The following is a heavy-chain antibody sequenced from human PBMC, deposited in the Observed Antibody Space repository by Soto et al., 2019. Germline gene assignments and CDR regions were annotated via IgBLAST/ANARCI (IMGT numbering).Heavy chain of an antibody. Sequence: QITLKESGPTLVKPTQTLTLTCIISGFSLSTSGVSVGWIRQPPGKALEWLALIYWDDDKRFSPSLKSRLTITKDTSKSQVVFTMTHMDPVDTATYYCVHSSYSDWLDPFGQGNLVTVSS. CDR2: IYWDDDK. D-gene: IGHD2-15*01. CDR1: GFSLSTSGVS. J-gene: IGHJ5*02. V-gene: IGHV2-5*02. CDR3: VHSSYSDWLDP.